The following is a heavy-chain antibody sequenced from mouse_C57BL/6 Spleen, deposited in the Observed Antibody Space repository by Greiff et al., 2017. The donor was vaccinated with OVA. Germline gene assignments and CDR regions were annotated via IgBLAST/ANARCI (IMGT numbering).Heavy chain of an antibody. CDR3: ARGVGMDY. CDR1: GYSFTGYY. J-gene: IGHJ4*01. CDR2: INPSTGGT. D-gene: IGHD1-1*02. V-gene: IGHV1-42*01. Sequence: EVQLQESGPELVKPGASVKISCKASGYSFTGYYMNWVKQSPEKSLEWIGEINPSTGGTTYNQTFKAKATLTVDKSSSTASMQRKSLTSEDAAVYYCARGVGMDYWGQGTSVTVSS.